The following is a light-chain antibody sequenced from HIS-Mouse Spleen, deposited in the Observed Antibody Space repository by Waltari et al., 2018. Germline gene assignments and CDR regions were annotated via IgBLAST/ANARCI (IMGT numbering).Light chain of an antibody. Sequence: DIQMTQSPSTLSASVGDRVTITCRASQSISSWLAWYQQKPGKAPKLLIYKASSFESGVPSRFVGSGSGTEFTLTISSLQPDDFATYYCQQYNSYTWTFGQGTKVEIK. V-gene: IGKV1-5*03. CDR1: QSISSW. CDR3: QQYNSYTWT. CDR2: KAS. J-gene: IGKJ1*01.